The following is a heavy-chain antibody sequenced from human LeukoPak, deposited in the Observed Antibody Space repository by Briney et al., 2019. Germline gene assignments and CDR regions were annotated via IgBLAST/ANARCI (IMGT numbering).Heavy chain of an antibody. CDR2: IYHSGST. D-gene: IGHD4-23*01. CDR1: GGSISSSSYY. V-gene: IGHV4-39*07. Sequence: SETLSLTCTVSGGSISSSSYYWGWIRQPPGKGLEWIGSIYHSGSTYYNPSLKSRVTISVDTSKNQFSLQLNSVTPEDTAVYYCAREYGGGGDLIDYWGQGTLVTVSS. J-gene: IGHJ4*02. CDR3: AREYGGGGDLIDY.